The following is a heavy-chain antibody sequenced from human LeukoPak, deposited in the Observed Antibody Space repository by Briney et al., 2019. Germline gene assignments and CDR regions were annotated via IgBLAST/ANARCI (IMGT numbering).Heavy chain of an antibody. V-gene: IGHV3-74*03. CDR1: GFTFTTYW. CDR2: ISTDGSST. D-gene: IGHD3-10*01. J-gene: IGHJ4*02. Sequence: GGSLRLSWAASGFTFTTYWMHWVRQAPGKWLVWVSRISTDGSSTTYADSVKGRLTISRDTSLNPLSLQLNSLRAEDTAVYFCAKRGVVIRGILVIGYHQEAYHYAFWGQGVLVTVSS. CDR3: AKRGVVIRGILVIGYHQEAYHYAF.